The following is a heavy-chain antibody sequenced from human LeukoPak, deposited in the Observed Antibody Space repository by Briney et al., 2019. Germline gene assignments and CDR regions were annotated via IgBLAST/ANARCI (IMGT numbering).Heavy chain of an antibody. J-gene: IGHJ4*02. CDR3: ARGPEMTFYYFDS. Sequence: GGSLRLSCAASGFTFSSYWMHWVRQAPGKGLVWVSRVSSEGKSTSFADSVKGRFTISRDNAKNTLYLQMSGLRAEDTAVYYCARGPEMTFYYFDSWGQGTLVTVSS. CDR2: VSSEGKST. D-gene: IGHD2/OR15-2a*01. CDR1: GFTFSSYW. V-gene: IGHV3-74*01.